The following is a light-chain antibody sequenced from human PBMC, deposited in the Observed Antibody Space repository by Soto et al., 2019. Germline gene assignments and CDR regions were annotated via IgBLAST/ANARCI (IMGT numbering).Light chain of an antibody. CDR3: MQALQISMYT. Sequence: DLVMTQSPLSLPVTPGEPASISCRSGQSLLHSNGYTYLDWYLQKPGQSPQLLIYLGSNRASGVPDRFSGSGSGTDFTLKISRVEAEDVGVYYCMQALQISMYTFGQGTKLEIK. CDR2: LGS. V-gene: IGKV2-28*01. J-gene: IGKJ2*01. CDR1: QSLLHSNGYTY.